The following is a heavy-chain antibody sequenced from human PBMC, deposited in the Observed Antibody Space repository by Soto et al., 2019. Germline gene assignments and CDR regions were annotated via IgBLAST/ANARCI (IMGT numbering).Heavy chain of an antibody. D-gene: IGHD2-15*01. J-gene: IGHJ5*02. CDR1: GCSISSSNW. CDR3: ARAADVVVVAASWFDP. CDR2: IYHSGST. Sequence: SETLSLTCAVSGCSISSSNWWSWVRQPPGKGLEWIGEIYHSGSTNYNPSLKSRVTISVDKSKNQFSLKLSSVTAADTAVYYCARAADVVVVAASWFDPWGQGTLVTVSS. V-gene: IGHV4-4*02.